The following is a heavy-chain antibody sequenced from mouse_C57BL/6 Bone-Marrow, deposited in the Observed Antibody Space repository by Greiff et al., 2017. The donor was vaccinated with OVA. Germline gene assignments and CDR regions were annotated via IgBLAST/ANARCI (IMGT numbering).Heavy chain of an antibody. D-gene: IGHD1-1*01. CDR2: IYPGDGDT. V-gene: IGHV1-82*01. Sequence: QVQLKQSGPELVKPGASVKISCKASGYAFSSSWMNWVKQRPGKGLEWIGRIYPGDGDTNYNGKFKGKATLTADKSSSTAYMQLSSLTSEDSAVYVCARKTTVVDFDYWGQGTTLTVSS. J-gene: IGHJ2*01. CDR3: ARKTTVVDFDY. CDR1: GYAFSSSW.